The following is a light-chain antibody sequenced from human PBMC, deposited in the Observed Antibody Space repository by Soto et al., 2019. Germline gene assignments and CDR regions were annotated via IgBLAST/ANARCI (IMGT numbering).Light chain of an antibody. CDR1: QSVSSS. V-gene: IGKV3-15*01. CDR3: QQYYNWPLT. CDR2: GAS. J-gene: IGKJ2*01. Sequence: EIVMTQSPATLSVSPGERATLSCRASQSVSSSAAWYQQKPGQAPRLLIYGASTRATGVPSRFSGSGSGTEFTLTISSLQSEDSAVYSCQQYYNWPLTFGQGTSLEIK.